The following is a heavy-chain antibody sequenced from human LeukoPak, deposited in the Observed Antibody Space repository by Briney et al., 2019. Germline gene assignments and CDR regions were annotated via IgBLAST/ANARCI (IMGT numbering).Heavy chain of an antibody. J-gene: IGHJ3*02. D-gene: IGHD1-7*01. CDR2: IIPIFGTA. Sequence: ASVKVSCTASRGTFSSYAISWVRQAPGHGLEWMGGIIPIFGTANYAQKFQGRVTITADKSTSTAYMELSSLRSEDTAVYYCAREGNFDAFDIWGQGTMVIVSS. V-gene: IGHV1-69*06. CDR3: AREGNFDAFDI. CDR1: RGTFSSYA.